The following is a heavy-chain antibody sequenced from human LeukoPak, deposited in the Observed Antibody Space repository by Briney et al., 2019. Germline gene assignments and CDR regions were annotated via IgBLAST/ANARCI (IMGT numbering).Heavy chain of an antibody. V-gene: IGHV3-11*06. CDR3: ARVCGGDCYTPFDF. D-gene: IGHD2-21*02. CDR1: GFTFSDYN. J-gene: IGHJ4*02. CDR2: ISGTSTYT. Sequence: KSGGSLRLSCAASGFTFSDYNTSWTRQAPGKGLEWVSYISGTSTYTNYADSLKGRFAISRDNAQNSLSLHMNMLRDEDTAVYCCARVCGGDCYTPFDFWGQGTLVTVSS.